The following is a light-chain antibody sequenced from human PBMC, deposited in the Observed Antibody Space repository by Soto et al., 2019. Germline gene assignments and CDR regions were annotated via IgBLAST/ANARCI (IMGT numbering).Light chain of an antibody. CDR3: QQLNSYPLT. Sequence: IQLTQSPSSLAASVGDRVTITCRASQGISRALSWYQQKPGSAPKLLIYAASTLQSGVPSRFSGSGSGTDFTLTISSLQPEDFATYYCQQLNSYPLTFGGGTKVDIK. CDR2: AAS. CDR1: QGISRA. V-gene: IGKV1-9*01. J-gene: IGKJ4*01.